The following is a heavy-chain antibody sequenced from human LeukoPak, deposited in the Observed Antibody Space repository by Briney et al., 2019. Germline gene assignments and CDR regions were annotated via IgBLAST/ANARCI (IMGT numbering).Heavy chain of an antibody. CDR3: ARESRYSSGWFTCVDCGAFDI. Sequence: GSLRLSCAASGFIFSSYSMNWVRQVPGKGLEWVSSISSSGGSIYYTDSVKGRFTISRDNAKNLLYLQMNSLRAEDTAVYYCARESRYSSGWFTCVDCGAFDIWGQGTMVTVSS. J-gene: IGHJ3*02. CDR1: GFIFSSYS. D-gene: IGHD6-19*01. CDR2: ISSSGGSI. V-gene: IGHV3-21*06.